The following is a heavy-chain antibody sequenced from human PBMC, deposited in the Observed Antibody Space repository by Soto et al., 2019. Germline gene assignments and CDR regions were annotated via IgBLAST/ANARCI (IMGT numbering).Heavy chain of an antibody. Sequence: QVQLVQSGAEMKKPGSSVKVSCQSSGGTFNTYAMNWVXQAPGQGPEWMGDISPMFGAANYAPKFQGRVTXXXXESXXTSYMQLSSLTSEDTALYFCAREVQVHTPAFVYWGQGTLVTVSS. CDR3: AREVQVHTPAFVY. V-gene: IGHV1-69*19. CDR2: ISPMFGAA. J-gene: IGHJ4*02. D-gene: IGHD3-10*01. CDR1: GGTFNTYA.